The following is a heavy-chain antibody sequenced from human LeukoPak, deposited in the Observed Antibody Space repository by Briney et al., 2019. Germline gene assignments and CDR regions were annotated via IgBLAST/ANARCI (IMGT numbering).Heavy chain of an antibody. CDR2: IRQDGSDK. D-gene: IGHD3-22*01. Sequence: GGSLRLSCAASGFTFSSYWMSWVRQAPGKGLEWVANIRQDGSDKYYVDFVKGRFTISRDNAKNSLFLQMNSLRAEDTAVYYCARVLGGSSGYYLDYWGQGTLVTVSS. CDR3: ARVLGGSSGYYLDY. V-gene: IGHV3-7*01. CDR1: GFTFSSYW. J-gene: IGHJ4*02.